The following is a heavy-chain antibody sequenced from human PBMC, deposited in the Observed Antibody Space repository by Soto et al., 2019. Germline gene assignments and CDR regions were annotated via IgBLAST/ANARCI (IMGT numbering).Heavy chain of an antibody. V-gene: IGHV4-59*01. Sequence: NPSETLSLTCTVSGDSISSYFWSWIRQPPGKGLEWIGYIPYSGGPTYNPSLKSRVTISIDTSKKQFSLKMTSVTAADAAVYYCASSKMGLTSVPQSWGQGTLVTVSS. CDR3: ASSKMGLTSVPQS. CDR2: IPYSGGP. J-gene: IGHJ5*02. D-gene: IGHD1-26*01. CDR1: GDSISSYF.